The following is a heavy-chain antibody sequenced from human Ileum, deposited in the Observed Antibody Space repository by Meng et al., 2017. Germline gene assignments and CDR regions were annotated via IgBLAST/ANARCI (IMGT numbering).Heavy chain of an antibody. V-gene: IGHV6-1*02. J-gene: IGHJ4*02. CDR1: GDSVSNMGDA. CDR2: TYYRSKWFT. CDR3: ARDPQHALSIFDF. D-gene: IGHD2-2*01. Sequence: QLQLQPSGPGLGKPSSTLSLTCAISGDSVSNMGDAWNWIRQSPLRGLEWLGRTYYRSKWFTDYAVSVKSRIDIKPDTSKNQFSLELRSVTPEDSAVYYCARDPQHALSIFDFWGPGTLVTVSS.